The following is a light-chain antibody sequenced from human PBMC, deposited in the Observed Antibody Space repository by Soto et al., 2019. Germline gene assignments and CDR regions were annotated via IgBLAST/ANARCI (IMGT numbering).Light chain of an antibody. CDR2: DAL. V-gene: IGLV2-23*01. J-gene: IGLJ3*02. Sequence: QSALTQPASVSGSPGQSITISCTGTSTDIGSHYLVSWYQQHPGKVPKLIIYDALKRPTGVSNRFSGSKSGNTASLTISRLLPEDEADYYCCSYAGRSPVVFGGGTKVTVL. CDR1: STDIGSHYL. CDR3: CSYAGRSPVV.